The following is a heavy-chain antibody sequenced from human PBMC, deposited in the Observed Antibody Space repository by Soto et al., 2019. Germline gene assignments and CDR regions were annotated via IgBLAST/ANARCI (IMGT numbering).Heavy chain of an antibody. V-gene: IGHV3-33*01. D-gene: IGHD1-1*01. CDR2: IWYDGSNK. J-gene: IGHJ1*01. Sequence: QVQLVESGGGVVQPGRSLRLSCAASGFTFSSYGMHWVRQAPGKGPEWVAVIWYDGSNKYYADSVKGRFTISRDNSKNTLYLQMNSLRAEDTAVYYCAREGGTEYFQHWGQGTLVTVSS. CDR1: GFTFSSYG. CDR3: AREGGTEYFQH.